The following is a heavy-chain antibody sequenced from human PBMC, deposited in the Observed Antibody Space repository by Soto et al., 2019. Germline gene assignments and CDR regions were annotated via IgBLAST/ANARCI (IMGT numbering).Heavy chain of an antibody. V-gene: IGHV1-3*01. D-gene: IGHD6-13*01. CDR3: VRRHVSATGIDWFDP. CDR2: INAANGDT. Sequence: QVQLVQSGTEVKKPGASVKVSCKASGYSFTSYGIHWVRQAPGQRLEWMGWINAANGDTIYSLTFQGRVTITRDTSASTAYMELSSLRFEDTAVYYCVRRHVSATGIDWFDPWGQGTLVTVSS. CDR1: GYSFTSYG. J-gene: IGHJ5*02.